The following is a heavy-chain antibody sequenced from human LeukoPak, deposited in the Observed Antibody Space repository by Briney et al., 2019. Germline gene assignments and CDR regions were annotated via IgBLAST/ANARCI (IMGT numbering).Heavy chain of an antibody. CDR1: GFTFSSYA. D-gene: IGHD4-11*01. J-gene: IGHJ4*02. CDR2: ISGSGGST. V-gene: IGHV3-23*01. CDR3: AKDLSVDDYRVGYLDY. Sequence: GGFLRLSCAASGFTFSSYAMSWVRQAPGKGLEWVSAISGSGGSTYYADSVKGRFTISRDNSKNTLYLQMNSLRAEDTAVYYCAKDLSVDDYRVGYLDYWGQGTLVTVSS.